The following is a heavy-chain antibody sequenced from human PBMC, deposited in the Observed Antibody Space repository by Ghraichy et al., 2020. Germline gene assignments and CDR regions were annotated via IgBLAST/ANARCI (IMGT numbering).Heavy chain of an antibody. J-gene: IGHJ4*02. Sequence: SETLSLTCSVSGVSMINYYWTWIRQPAGKGLEWIGRVYSGGSTNYNPSLKSRVTMSVDTSTNHFSMRLSSVTAADTAVYYCARGDYESGGFYGFFHFWGQGSLVTVSS. CDR3: ARGDYESGGFYGFFHF. D-gene: IGHD3-22*01. CDR1: GVSMINYY. CDR2: VYSGGST. V-gene: IGHV4-4*07.